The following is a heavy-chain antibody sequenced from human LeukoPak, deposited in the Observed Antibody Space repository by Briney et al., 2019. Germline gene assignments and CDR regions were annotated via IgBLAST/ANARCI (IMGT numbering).Heavy chain of an antibody. CDR2: IYYSGST. V-gene: IGHV4-59*12. Sequence: SETLSLTCTVSGGSISSYYWSWIRQPPGKGLEWIGYIYYSGSTYYNPSLKSRVTISVDTSKNQFSLKLSSVTAADTAVYYCARVVSYYDILTSYYYYYYYMDVWGKGTTVTVSS. CDR3: ARVVSYYDILTSYYYYYYYMDV. CDR1: GGSISSYY. D-gene: IGHD3-9*01. J-gene: IGHJ6*03.